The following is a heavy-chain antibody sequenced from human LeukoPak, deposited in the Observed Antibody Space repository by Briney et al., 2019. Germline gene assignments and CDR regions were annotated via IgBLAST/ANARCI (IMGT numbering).Heavy chain of an antibody. V-gene: IGHV1-18*01. Sequence: ASVKVSCKASGYTFTNYDINWVRQVPGQGLEWMGWISAYNGNTNYAQKLQGRVTMTTETSTSTAYMELRSLRSDDTAVYYCARAGPYLYYLDYWGQGTLVTVSS. D-gene: IGHD2-21*01. CDR1: GYTFTNYD. CDR2: ISAYNGNT. J-gene: IGHJ4*02. CDR3: ARAGPYLYYLDY.